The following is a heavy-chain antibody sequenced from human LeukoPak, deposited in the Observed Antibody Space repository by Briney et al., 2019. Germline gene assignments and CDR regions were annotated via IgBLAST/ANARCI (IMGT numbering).Heavy chain of an antibody. CDR3: AKDCISLGIAAAGIDY. CDR1: GFTFSRYW. V-gene: IGHV3-74*01. Sequence: GGSLRLSCVASGFTFSRYWMRCVRQAPGKGLVWVSRINSDGSTTIYADSVKGRCTISRDNAKNTLYLQMNSLRAEDTAVYYCAKDCISLGIAAAGIDYWGQGTLVTVSS. J-gene: IGHJ4*02. CDR2: INSDGSTT. D-gene: IGHD6-13*01.